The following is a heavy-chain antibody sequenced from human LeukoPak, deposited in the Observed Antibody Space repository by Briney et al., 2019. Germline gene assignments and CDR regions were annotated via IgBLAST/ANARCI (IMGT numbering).Heavy chain of an antibody. D-gene: IGHD3-10*01. J-gene: IGHJ4*02. Sequence: SETLSLTCAVYGGSFSGYYWTWIRQPPGKGLEWIGEIHYSGSATYNPSLKSRVTISVDTSKNQYSLKMNSVTAADTAVYYCARGQWFRAFWSRGTPVTVSS. CDR3: ARGQWFRAF. CDR1: GGSFSGYY. V-gene: IGHV4-34*01. CDR2: IHYSGSA.